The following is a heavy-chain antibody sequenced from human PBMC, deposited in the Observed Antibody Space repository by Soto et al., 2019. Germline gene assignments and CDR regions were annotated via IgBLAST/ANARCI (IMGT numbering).Heavy chain of an antibody. CDR1: GGSISSGSYY. D-gene: IGHD3-10*01. V-gene: IGHV4-31*03. CDR3: ARGSWSFYYFDY. CDR2: IYYSGST. J-gene: IGHJ4*02. Sequence: QVQLQESGPGLVKPSQTLSLTCTVSGGSISSGSYYWSWIRQHPGKGLEWMGYIYYSGSTYYNPSLKSRVTISVDTSKNQFSLKLSSVTAADTGVYYCARGSWSFYYFDYWGQGTLVTVSS.